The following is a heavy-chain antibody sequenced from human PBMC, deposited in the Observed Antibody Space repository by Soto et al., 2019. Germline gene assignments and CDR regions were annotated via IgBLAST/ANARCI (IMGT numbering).Heavy chain of an antibody. Sequence: ASVKVSCKASGYTFTGYYMHWVRQAPGQGLEWKGWINPNSGGTNYAQKLQGWVTKTRDTSISTAYKEMSRLRSDDTAVYYCGRGVNTYYYDSSGYYYYWGQGTLVTVSS. CDR1: GYTFTGYY. D-gene: IGHD3-22*01. CDR2: INPNSGGT. V-gene: IGHV1-2*04. J-gene: IGHJ4*02. CDR3: GRGVNTYYYDSSGYYYY.